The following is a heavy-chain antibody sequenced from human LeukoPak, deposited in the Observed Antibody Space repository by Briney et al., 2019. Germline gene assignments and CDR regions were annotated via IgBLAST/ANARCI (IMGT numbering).Heavy chain of an antibody. CDR2: INHSGST. J-gene: IGHJ3*02. CDR1: GGSFSGYY. CDR3: ARRRFPGYSSGWYSGGGAFDI. V-gene: IGHV4-34*01. Sequence: PSETLSLTCAVYGGSFSGYYWSWIRQPPGKGLEWIGEINHSGSTNYNPSLKSRVTISVDTSKNQFSLKLSSVTAADTAVYYCARRRFPGYSSGWYSGGGAFDIWGQGTMVTVSS. D-gene: IGHD6-19*01.